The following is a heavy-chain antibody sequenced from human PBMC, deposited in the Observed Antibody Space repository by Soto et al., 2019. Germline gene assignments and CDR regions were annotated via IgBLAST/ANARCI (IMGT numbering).Heavy chain of an antibody. J-gene: IGHJ4*02. Sequence: EVQLVQSGAEVKKPGESLKISCKGSGYSFTSYWIGWVRQMPGKGLEWMGIIYPGDSDTRYSPSFQGQVTISADKSISTAYLQWSSLKASDTAMYYWARLKRDGHNYSPLYYWGQGTLVTVSS. CDR2: IYPGDSDT. D-gene: IGHD5-12*01. CDR3: ARLKRDGHNYSPLYY. CDR1: GYSFTSYW. V-gene: IGHV5-51*03.